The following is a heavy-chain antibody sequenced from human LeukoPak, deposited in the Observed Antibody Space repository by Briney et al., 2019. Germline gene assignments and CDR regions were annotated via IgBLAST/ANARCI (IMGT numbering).Heavy chain of an antibody. D-gene: IGHD2-21*02. CDR1: GGSINNYY. CDR2: IYYTGST. J-gene: IGHJ4*02. Sequence: PSETLSLTCTVSGGSINNYYWSWVRQPPGAGLEWLAYIYYTGSTNYNPSLKTRVTISVDTSKNQFSLKPSSVTAADTAVYYCAREKEYCGGDCYSTFDYWGQGTLVTVSS. V-gene: IGHV4-59*01. CDR3: AREKEYCGGDCYSTFDY.